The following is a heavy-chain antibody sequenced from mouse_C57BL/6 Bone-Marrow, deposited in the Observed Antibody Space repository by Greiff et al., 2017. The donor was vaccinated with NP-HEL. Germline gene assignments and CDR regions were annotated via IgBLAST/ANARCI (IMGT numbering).Heavy chain of an antibody. D-gene: IGHD1-1*01. CDR3: AITHSGSGYVDV. CDR2: VHPSDSDT. Sequence: QVQLQQPGAELVKPGASVKVSCKASGYTFTSYWMHWVKQRPGQGLEWIGRVHPSDSDTNYNQQFKGKATLTVDKSSSTAYMQLSSLTSEDSAVFYCAITHSGSGYVDVWGTGTTVTVSS. CDR1: GYTFTSYW. V-gene: IGHV1-74*01. J-gene: IGHJ1*03.